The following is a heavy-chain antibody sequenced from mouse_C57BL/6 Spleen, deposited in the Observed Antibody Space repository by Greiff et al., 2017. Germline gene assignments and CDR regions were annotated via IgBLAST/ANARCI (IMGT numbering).Heavy chain of an antibody. D-gene: IGHD2-13*01. J-gene: IGHJ4*01. Sequence: EVHLVESGGGLVKPGGSLKLSCAASGFTFSSYAMSWVRQTPEKRLEWVATISDGGSYTYYPDNVKGRFTISRDNAKNHLYLQMSHLKSEDTAMYYCARALDYYYAMDYWGQGTSVTVSS. CDR1: GFTFSSYA. CDR2: ISDGGSYT. V-gene: IGHV5-4*01. CDR3: ARALDYYYAMDY.